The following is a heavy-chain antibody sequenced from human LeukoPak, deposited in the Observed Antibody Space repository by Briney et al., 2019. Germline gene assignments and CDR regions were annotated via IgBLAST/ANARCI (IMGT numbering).Heavy chain of an antibody. Sequence: GRSLRLSCAASGFTFYDYAMHWVRQAPGKGLEWVSGVSWNGGSKGYADSLKGRFTISRDNAKNSLYLQVNRVRAEDTALYYCAKGDSSGWYGALDIWGQGTMVTVSS. CDR1: GFTFYDYA. CDR3: AKGDSSGWYGALDI. CDR2: VSWNGGSK. D-gene: IGHD6-19*01. V-gene: IGHV3-9*01. J-gene: IGHJ3*02.